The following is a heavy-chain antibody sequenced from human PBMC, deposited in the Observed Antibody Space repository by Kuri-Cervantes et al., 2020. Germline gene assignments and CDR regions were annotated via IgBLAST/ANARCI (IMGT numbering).Heavy chain of an antibody. V-gene: IGHV3-21*01. CDR3: ARVIVGATRSFDS. Sequence: GESLKISCAASGFIFSDYSMNWVRQAPGKGLQWVSSISSSSIYMYYADSLKGRFTIARDNAENTLYLHMDSLVAEDTAVYYCARVIVGATRSFDSWGQGTLVTVSS. CDR1: GFIFSDYS. CDR2: ISSSSIYM. D-gene: IGHD1-26*01. J-gene: IGHJ4*02.